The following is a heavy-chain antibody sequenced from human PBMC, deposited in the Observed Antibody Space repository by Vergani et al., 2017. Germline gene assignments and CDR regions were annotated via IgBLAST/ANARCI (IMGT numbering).Heavy chain of an antibody. D-gene: IGHD2-21*02. Sequence: QVQLVESAGGVVQPGGSLRLSCAASGFTFSNFGMHWIRQAPGKGLEWLAYIVKDGINTRYRDAVKGRFTVSRDNSKDILYLQMDSLRSEDTALYYCAKYLRDSTDELPDSWGPGTLVIVSS. CDR2: IVKDGINT. CDR1: GFTFSNFG. J-gene: IGHJ4*02. V-gene: IGHV3-30*02. CDR3: AKYLRDSTDELPDS.